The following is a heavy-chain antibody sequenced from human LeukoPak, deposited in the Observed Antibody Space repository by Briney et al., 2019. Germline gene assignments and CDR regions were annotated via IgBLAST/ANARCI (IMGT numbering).Heavy chain of an antibody. CDR3: ARGRVSVTGYYFAMDV. CDR2: INHSGST. V-gene: IGHV4-34*01. Sequence: SETLSLTCTVYGKSFSGYYWTCIRQSPGKGLEWIGEINHSGSTNYNPSLKSRVSISIDTSKNHLSLKLSSVTAADTVVYYCARGRVSVTGYYFAMDVWGQGTTVTVSS. CDR1: GKSFSGYY. D-gene: IGHD2-21*02. J-gene: IGHJ6*02.